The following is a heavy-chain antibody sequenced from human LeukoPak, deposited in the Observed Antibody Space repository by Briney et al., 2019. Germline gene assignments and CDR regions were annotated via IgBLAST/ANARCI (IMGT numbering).Heavy chain of an antibody. CDR3: TRDEAAATN. CDR2: IKQDGREE. V-gene: IGHV3-7*01. CDR1: GFTFNNYW. Sequence: GGSLRLSCAGSGFTFNNYWMSWVRQAPGKGPEWVANIKQDGREEHYVDSVKGRFTISRDNAKSSLYLQMNSLRAEDTAVYYCTRDEAAATNWGQGTLVTVSS. J-gene: IGHJ4*02. D-gene: IGHD6-13*01.